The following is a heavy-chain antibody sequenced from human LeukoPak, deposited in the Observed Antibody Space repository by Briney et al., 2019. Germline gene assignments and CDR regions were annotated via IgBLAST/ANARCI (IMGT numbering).Heavy chain of an antibody. CDR3: AREPPESYYFDN. CDR2: IKVSGGRT. J-gene: IGHJ4*02. CDR1: GYTFSGSY. Sequence: ASVKVSCKASGYTFSGSYVHWVRQAPGQGLEWIGIIKVSGGRTEYAQKFQGGVTVTRDMSTSTVYMELNNLRSEDTAVYYCAREPPESYYFDNWGQGTLVTVSS. V-gene: IGHV1-46*01.